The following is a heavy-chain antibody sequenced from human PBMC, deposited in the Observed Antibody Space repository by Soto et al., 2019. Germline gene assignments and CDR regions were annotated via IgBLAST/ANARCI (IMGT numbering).Heavy chain of an antibody. CDR3: ARDSSGWSQIDY. CDR1: GYTFTGYA. CDR2: INAGNGNT. D-gene: IGHD6-19*01. Sequence: QVQLVQSGAEVKKPGASVKVSCKASGYTFTGYAMHWVRQAPGQRLEWMGWINAGNGNTKYSQKFQGRVTITRDTSASTAYMELSSLRSEDTAVYYCARDSSGWSQIDYWGQGTLVTVSS. J-gene: IGHJ4*02. V-gene: IGHV1-3*01.